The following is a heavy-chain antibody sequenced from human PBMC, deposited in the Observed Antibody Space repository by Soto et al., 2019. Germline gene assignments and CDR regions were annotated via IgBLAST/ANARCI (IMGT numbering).Heavy chain of an antibody. D-gene: IGHD5-12*01. J-gene: IGHJ4*02. CDR2: ISSNGGST. CDR1: GFTFSSYA. Sequence: EVQLVESGGGLVQPGGSLRLSCAASGFTFSSYAMHWVRQAPGKGLEYVSAISSNGGSTYYANSVKGRFTISRDNSKNTPYLQMGSLRAEDMAVYYCARPRGYSGYDYNYWGQGTLVTVSS. CDR3: ARPRGYSGYDYNY. V-gene: IGHV3-64*01.